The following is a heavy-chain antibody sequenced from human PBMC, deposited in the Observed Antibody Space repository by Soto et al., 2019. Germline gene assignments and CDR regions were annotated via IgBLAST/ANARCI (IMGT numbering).Heavy chain of an antibody. CDR3: VRDRDPMNREVIMTIGHLRL. Sequence: QEHLAESGGGVVQAGESLRLSCTASGFVFGTYAMHWVRQAPGKGLEWVALIWDDGTRREYLESVRGRFTISRDNSKNTVYLQMNSLRTEDTALYYCVRDRDPMNREVIMTIGHLRLWGRGALVSVSS. V-gene: IGHV3-33*01. CDR1: GFVFGTYA. D-gene: IGHD3-16*01. CDR2: IWDDGTRR. J-gene: IGHJ2*01.